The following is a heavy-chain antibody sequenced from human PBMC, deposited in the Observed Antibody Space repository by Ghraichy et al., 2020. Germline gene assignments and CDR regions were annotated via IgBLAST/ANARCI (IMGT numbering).Heavy chain of an antibody. CDR1: GYTFKSYN. D-gene: IGHD6-19*01. V-gene: IGHV1-3*01. CDR3: ARDFPPPGWFTTGPGDY. J-gene: IGHJ4*02. CDR2: INAGNGNT. Sequence: ASVKVSCKASGYTFKSYNMHWVRQAPGQRLEWMGWINAGNGNTKYSQKFQGRVTITRDTSASTAYMELSRVTLEDMAVYYCARDFPPPGWFTTGPGDYWGQGTLVTVSS.